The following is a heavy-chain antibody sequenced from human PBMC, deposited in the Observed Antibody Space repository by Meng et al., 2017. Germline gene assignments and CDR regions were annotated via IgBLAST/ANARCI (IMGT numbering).Heavy chain of an antibody. CDR1: GFTFSSYA. CDR2: ISGSGGST. Sequence: GESLKISCAASGFTFSSYAMSWVRQAPGKGLECVSAISGSGGSTYYADSVKGRFTISRDNSKNTLYLQMNSLRAEDTAVYYCAKDRYGISSWFSFYYYYGMDVWGQGTTVTVSS. J-gene: IGHJ6*02. V-gene: IGHV3-23*01. D-gene: IGHD6-13*01. CDR3: AKDRYGISSWFSFYYYYGMDV.